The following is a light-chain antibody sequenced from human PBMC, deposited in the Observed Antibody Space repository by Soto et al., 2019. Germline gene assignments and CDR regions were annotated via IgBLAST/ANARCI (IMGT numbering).Light chain of an antibody. CDR1: KLGDKY. J-gene: IGLJ2*01. CDR2: QDM. CDR3: QAWDATTAA. V-gene: IGLV3-1*01. Sequence: SYELTQPPSVSVSPGQTASITCSGEKLGDKYASWYQQKPGQSPVMVIYQDMKRPSGIPERFSGSKSGNTATLTISGTQAMDEADYYCQAWDATTAAFGGGTKLTVL.